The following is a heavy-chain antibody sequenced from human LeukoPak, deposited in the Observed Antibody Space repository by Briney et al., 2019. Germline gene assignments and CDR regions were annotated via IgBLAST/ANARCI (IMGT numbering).Heavy chain of an antibody. CDR1: GFTFSSYS. D-gene: IGHD2-2*01. J-gene: IGHJ6*03. CDR2: ISSSSSYI. V-gene: IGHV3-21*01. CDR3: ARVMWDIVVVPAATYYYYYMDV. Sequence: GGSLRLSCAASGFTFSSYSMNWVRQAPGKGLEWVSSISSSSSYIYYADSVKGRFTISRDDAKNSLYLQMNSLRAEDTAVYYCARVMWDIVVVPAATYYYYYMDVWGKGTTVTVSS.